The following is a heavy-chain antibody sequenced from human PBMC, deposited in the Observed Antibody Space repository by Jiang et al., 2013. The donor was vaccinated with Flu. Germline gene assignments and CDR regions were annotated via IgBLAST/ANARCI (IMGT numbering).Heavy chain of an antibody. CDR3: ARGKSSSSWFLGWFDP. CDR1: GDSVSSNSAA. D-gene: IGHD6-13*01. Sequence: SQTLSLTCAISGDSVSSNSAAWSWIRQSPSRGLEWLGRTYYRSKWYNDYAESVKSRITINPDTTKNQFSLQLNSVTPDDTAVYYCARGKSSSSWFLGWFDPWGQGTLVTVSS. CDR2: TYYRSKWYN. J-gene: IGHJ5*02. V-gene: IGHV6-1*01.